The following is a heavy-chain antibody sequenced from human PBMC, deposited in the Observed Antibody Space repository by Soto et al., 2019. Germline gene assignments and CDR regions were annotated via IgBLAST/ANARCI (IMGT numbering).Heavy chain of an antibody. D-gene: IGHD4-17*01. CDR3: ARGSDYGDYGNWFDP. V-gene: IGHV4-59*01. J-gene: IGHJ5*02. Sequence: SETLSLTCAVYSGSLSGYYWSWIRQSPGKGLEWIGYIYYSGSTNYNPSLKSRVTISVDTSKNQFSLKLSSVTAADTAVYYCARGSDYGDYGNWFDPWGQGTLVTVSS. CDR1: SGSLSGYY. CDR2: IYYSGST.